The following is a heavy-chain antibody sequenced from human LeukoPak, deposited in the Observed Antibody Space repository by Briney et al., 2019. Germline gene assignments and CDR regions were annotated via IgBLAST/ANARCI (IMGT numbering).Heavy chain of an antibody. J-gene: IGHJ4*02. CDR1: GFTFSSYS. CDR2: ISSSSSTI. Sequence: GGSLRLSCAASGFTFSSYSMNWVRQAPGKGLEWVSYISSSSSTIYYADSVKGRFTISRDNAKNSLYLQMNSLRAEDTAVCYCARERPFDYWGQGTLVTVSS. CDR3: ARERPFDY. V-gene: IGHV3-48*01.